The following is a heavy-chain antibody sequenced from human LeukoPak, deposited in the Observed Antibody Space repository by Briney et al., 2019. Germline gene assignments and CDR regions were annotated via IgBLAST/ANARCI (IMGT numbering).Heavy chain of an antibody. J-gene: IGHJ5*02. V-gene: IGHV3-23*01. CDR1: GFTFSNYA. D-gene: IGHD3-10*01. CDR2: ISGSGGST. CDR3: AKLMVRGVISDNWFDP. Sequence: KAGGSLRLSCAASGFTFSNYAMSWVRQAPGKGLEWVSAISGSGGSTYYADSVKGRFTISRDNSKNTLYLQMNSLRAEDTAVYYCAKLMVRGVISDNWFDPWGQGTLVTVSS.